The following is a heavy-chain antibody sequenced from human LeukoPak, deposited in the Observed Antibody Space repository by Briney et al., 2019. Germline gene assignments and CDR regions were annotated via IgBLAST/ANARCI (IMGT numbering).Heavy chain of an antibody. CDR3: ARDIGSSWQYYYYYYGMDV. CDR2: ISSSSSYI. CDR1: GFTFSSYS. D-gene: IGHD6-13*01. J-gene: IGHJ6*02. V-gene: IGHV3-21*01. Sequence: GGSLRLSCAASGFTFSSYSMNWVRRAPGKGLEWVSSISSSSSYIYYADSVKGRFTISRDNAKNSLYLQMNSLRAEDTAVYYCARDIGSSWQYYYYYYGMDVWGQGTTVTVSS.